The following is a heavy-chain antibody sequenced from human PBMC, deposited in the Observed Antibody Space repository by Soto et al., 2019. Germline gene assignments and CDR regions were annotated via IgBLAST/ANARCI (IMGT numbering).Heavy chain of an antibody. CDR1: NYSFGSFG. CDR2: INPSNANT. D-gene: IGHD1-26*01. CDR3: AREPFYSRSKLQVGYFDS. V-gene: IGHV1-18*01. J-gene: IGHJ4*02. Sequence: GASVKVSCKASNYSFGSFGISWMRQAPGQGLEWMAWINPSNANTNYAQSPQGRVTLTTDTSTSTAYMELRSLRSDDTAVYYCAREPFYSRSKLQVGYFDSWGQGTPVTVSS.